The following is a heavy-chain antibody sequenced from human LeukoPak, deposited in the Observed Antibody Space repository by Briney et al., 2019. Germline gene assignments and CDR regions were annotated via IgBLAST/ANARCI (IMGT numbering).Heavy chain of an antibody. Sequence: GGSLRLSCAGSGYSFSNYGMGWVRQAPGKGLEWVSAINGDGSRTYYADSVKGRFTISRDNSKSTLYLQMNSLRADDSAVYYCAKGEKTRPFGGVIDYWGQGTLVTVSS. CDR3: AKGEKTRPFGGVIDY. D-gene: IGHD3-16*02. CDR1: GYSFSNYG. J-gene: IGHJ4*02. CDR2: INGDGSRT. V-gene: IGHV3-23*01.